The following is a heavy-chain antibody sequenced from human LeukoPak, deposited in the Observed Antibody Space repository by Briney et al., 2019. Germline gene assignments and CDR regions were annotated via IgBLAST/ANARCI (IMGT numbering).Heavy chain of an antibody. D-gene: IGHD2-2*03. V-gene: IGHV4-30-4*08. CDR3: ARGLGYCSSTSCYFYWFDP. CDR1: GGSISSGDYY. CDR2: IYYSGST. J-gene: IGHJ5*02. Sequence: PSETLSLTCTVSGGSISSGDYYWSWIRQPPGKGLEWIGYIYYSGSTYYNPSLKSRVTISVDTSKNQFPLKLSSVTAADTAVYYCARGLGYCSSTSCYFYWFDPWGQGTLVTVSS.